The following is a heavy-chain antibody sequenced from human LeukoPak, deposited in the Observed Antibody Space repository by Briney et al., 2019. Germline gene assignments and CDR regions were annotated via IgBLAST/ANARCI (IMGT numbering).Heavy chain of an antibody. V-gene: IGHV1-46*01. CDR1: GYTFTRYY. J-gene: IGHJ4*02. CDR2: INPSGGST. D-gene: IGHD3-22*01. CDR3: AKILSAYYCLTN. Sequence: WASVKVSCTASGYTFTRYYMHWVRQAPGQGLEWMGIINPSGGSTSYAQKFQGRVTMTRDTSTSTVYMELSSLRSEDTAVYYCAKILSAYYCLTNWGQGTLVTVSS.